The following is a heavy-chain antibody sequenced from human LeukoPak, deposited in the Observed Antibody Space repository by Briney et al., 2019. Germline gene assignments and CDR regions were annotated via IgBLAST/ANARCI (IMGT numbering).Heavy chain of an antibody. V-gene: IGHV4-59*01. J-gene: IGHJ4*02. CDR1: GGSITNYY. D-gene: IGHD3-10*01. Sequence: SETLSLTCTVSGGSITNYYWSWLRQPPGKGLECIGYIYYSGSTNYNPSLKSRVTISLHTSKNQFSLKLNSVTASDPAVYYCARGVPYGPSYEFFDYWGQGTLVTVSS. CDR2: IYYSGST. CDR3: ARGVPYGPSYEFFDY.